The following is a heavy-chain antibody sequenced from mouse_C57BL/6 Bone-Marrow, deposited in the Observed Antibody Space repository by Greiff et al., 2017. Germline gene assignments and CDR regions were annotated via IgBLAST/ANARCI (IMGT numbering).Heavy chain of an antibody. J-gene: IGHJ1*03. CDR2: INPNNGGT. CDR3: ARGRYYGQGYFDV. V-gene: IGHV1-18*01. Sequence: EVQLQQSGPELVKPGASVKIPCKASGYTFTDYNMDWVKQSHGKSLEWIGDINPNNGGTIYNQKFKGKATLTVDKSSSTAYLELRCLTSEDNAVYYCARGRYYGQGYFDVWGTGTTVTVSS. CDR1: GYTFTDYN. D-gene: IGHD1-2*01.